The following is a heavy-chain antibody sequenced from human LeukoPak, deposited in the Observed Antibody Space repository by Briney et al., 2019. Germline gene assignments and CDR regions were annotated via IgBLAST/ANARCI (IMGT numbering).Heavy chain of an antibody. V-gene: IGHV3-7*01. J-gene: IGHJ4*02. CDR3: ATDRGWRTSGYYPYYFES. Sequence: GGSLRLSCAASGFILSGYFMSWVRQAPGKGLEWVASIKHDGSEEYYVDSVRGRFTISRDNTKSSLYLQMSSLRAEDTAVYYCATDRGWRTSGYYPYYFESWGQGTLVTVSS. CDR1: GFILSGYF. CDR2: IKHDGSEE. D-gene: IGHD3-3*01.